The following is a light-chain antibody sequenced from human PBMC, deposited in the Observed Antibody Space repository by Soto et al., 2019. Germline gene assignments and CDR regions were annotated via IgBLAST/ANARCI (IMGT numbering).Light chain of an antibody. CDR1: ELPKEY. CDR2: KDT. J-gene: IGLJ1*01. V-gene: IGLV3-25*02. CDR3: LSADSSRLYV. Sequence: ELTQPRSVSVSPGQTARITCSGDELPKEYAYWYQQKPGQAPLLVIYKDTERPSGIPERFSASSSGTTVTLTISGVQAEDEGDYYCLSADSSRLYVFGTGTKVTVL.